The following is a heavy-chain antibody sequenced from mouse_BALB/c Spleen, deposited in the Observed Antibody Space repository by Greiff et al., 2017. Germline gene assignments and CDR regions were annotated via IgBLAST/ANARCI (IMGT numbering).Heavy chain of an antibody. J-gene: IGHJ3*01. CDR2: INPYNDGT. Sequence: VQLQQSGPELVKPGASVKMSCKASGYTFTSYVMHWVKQKPGQGLEWIGYINPYNDGTKYNEKFKGKATLTSDKSSSTAYMELSSLTSEDSAVYYCARGGDSSGYGFAYWGQGTLVTVSA. V-gene: IGHV1-14*01. CDR1: GYTFTSYV. CDR3: ARGGDSSGYGFAY. D-gene: IGHD3-2*01.